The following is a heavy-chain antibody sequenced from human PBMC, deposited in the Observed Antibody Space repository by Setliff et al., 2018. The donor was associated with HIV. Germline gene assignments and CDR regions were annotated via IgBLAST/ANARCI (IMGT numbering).Heavy chain of an antibody. V-gene: IGHV7-4-1*02. J-gene: IGHJ5*02. Sequence: ASVKVSCKASGYTFTSYAMNWVRQAPGQGLEWMGWIKTDNGSPTYAQGFTGRFVFSVDTSVTTAYLQISSLKAEDTAVYYCARALYGDYGGDLNWLDPWGQGTLVTVSS. CDR3: ARALYGDYGGDLNWLDP. CDR2: IKTDNGSP. D-gene: IGHD4-17*01. CDR1: GYTFTSYA.